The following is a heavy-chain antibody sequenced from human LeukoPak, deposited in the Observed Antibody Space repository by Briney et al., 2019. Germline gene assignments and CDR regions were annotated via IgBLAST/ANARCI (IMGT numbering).Heavy chain of an antibody. D-gene: IGHD3/OR15-3a*01. CDR3: ARDLDYYATDQ. J-gene: IGHJ5*02. Sequence: PGGSLRLSCAASGFSLSRYWMSWVRQAPGKGLEWVANIGKDGTGNHYVDSVKGRFTTSRDNAKNSLYLQMNSLRADDTAVYYRARDLDYYATDQWGQGTLVTVSS. CDR1: GFSLSRYW. V-gene: IGHV3-7*01. CDR2: IGKDGTGN.